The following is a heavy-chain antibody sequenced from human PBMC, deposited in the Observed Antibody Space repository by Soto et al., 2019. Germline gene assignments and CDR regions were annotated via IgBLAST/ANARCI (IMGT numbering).Heavy chain of an antibody. V-gene: IGHV5-10-1*01. Sequence: PGKSLKISCKGSGYSFTSYWSSWVRQMPGKCMEWMGRIDPSDSYTNYSPSFQGHVTIAADKSISTAYLQWSSLKASDTAMYYCARFVGLWPALTHYYYYGMDVWGQGTTVTVS. CDR1: GYSFTSYW. CDR2: IDPSDSYT. D-gene: IGHD5-18*01. CDR3: ARFVGLWPALTHYYYYGMDV. J-gene: IGHJ6*02.